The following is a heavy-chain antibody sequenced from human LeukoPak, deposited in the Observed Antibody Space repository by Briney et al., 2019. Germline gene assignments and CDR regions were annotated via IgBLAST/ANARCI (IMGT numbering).Heavy chain of an antibody. V-gene: IGHV3-38-3*01. CDR3: ARGQQLDRYYYYGMDV. J-gene: IGHJ6*02. CDR2: ISGGST. Sequence: GGPLRLSCAASGFTVSSNETSGVGRAPGKGLEGFSSISGGSTYYADSRKGRFTISRDNSKNTLHLQMNSLRAEDTAVYYCARGQQLDRYYYYGMDVWGQGTTVTVSS. CDR1: GFTVSSNE. D-gene: IGHD6-13*01.